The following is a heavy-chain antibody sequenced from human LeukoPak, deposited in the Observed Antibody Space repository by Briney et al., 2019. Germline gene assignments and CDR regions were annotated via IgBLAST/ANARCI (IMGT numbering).Heavy chain of an antibody. J-gene: IGHJ6*02. CDR1: GFTFSSYG. D-gene: IGHD2/OR15-2a*01. CDR3: ARDRNYYYYGMDV. V-gene: IGHV3-33*01. CDR2: IWYDGSNK. Sequence: GGSLRLSCAASGFTFSSYGMHWVRQAPGKGLEWVAVIWYDGSNKYYADSVKGRFTISRDNSKNTLYLQMNSLRAEDTAVYYCARDRNYYYYGMDVWGQGTTVTVSS.